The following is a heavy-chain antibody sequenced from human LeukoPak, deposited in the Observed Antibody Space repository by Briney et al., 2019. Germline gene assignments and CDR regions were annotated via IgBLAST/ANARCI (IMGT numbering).Heavy chain of an antibody. D-gene: IGHD5-24*01. CDR3: ARGTSRDGYDNWFDP. V-gene: IGHV3-33*08. CDR1: GFTFSSYG. Sequence: PGGSLRLSCAASGFTFSSYGMHWVRQAPGKGLEWVAVIWYDGSNKYYADSVKGRFTISRDNSKNTLYLQMNSLRAEDTAVYYCARGTSRDGYDNWFDPWGQGTLVTVSS. J-gene: IGHJ5*02. CDR2: IWYDGSNK.